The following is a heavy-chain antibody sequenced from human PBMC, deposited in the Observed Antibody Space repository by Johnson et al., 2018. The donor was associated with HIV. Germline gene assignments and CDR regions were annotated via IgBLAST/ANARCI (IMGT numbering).Heavy chain of an antibody. CDR3: AKDKDAFDT. Sequence: QVQLVESGGGVVQPGGSLRLSCAASGFTFSSYGMHWVRQAPGKGLEWVAFIRYDGSNKYYADSVKGRFTISRDNSKNTLYLQMNSLRAEDTAVYYCAKDKDAFDTWGQGTMVTVSS. CDR2: IRYDGSNK. V-gene: IGHV3-30*02. J-gene: IGHJ3*02. CDR1: GFTFSSYG.